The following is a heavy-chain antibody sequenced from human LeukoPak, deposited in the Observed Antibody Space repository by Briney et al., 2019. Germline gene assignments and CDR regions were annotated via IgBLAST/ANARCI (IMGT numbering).Heavy chain of an antibody. CDR1: GGSISSYY. CDR3: ARSIGYSSGWLGY. CDR2: IYYSGST. D-gene: IGHD6-19*01. Sequence: SETLSLTCTVSGGSISSYYWSWIRQPPGKGLWWIGYIYYSGSTNYNPSLKSRVTISVDTSKNQFSLKLSSVTAADTAVYYCARSIGYSSGWLGYWGQGTLVTVSS. V-gene: IGHV4-59*01. J-gene: IGHJ4*02.